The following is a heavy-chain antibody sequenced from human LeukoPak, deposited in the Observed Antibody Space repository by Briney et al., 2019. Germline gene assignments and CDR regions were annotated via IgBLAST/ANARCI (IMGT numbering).Heavy chain of an antibody. J-gene: IGHJ6*02. V-gene: IGHV3-74*01. CDR1: GFTFSSYW. D-gene: IGHD2-2*01. CDR2: INSDGSTT. CDR3: ARVPAASPYGMDV. Sequence: GGSLRLSCAASGFTFSSYWMHWVRQAPGKGLVWVSRINSDGSTTNYADSVKGRFTISRDNAKNTLYLQMNSLRAEDTAVYYCARVPAASPYGMDVWGLGTTVTVSS.